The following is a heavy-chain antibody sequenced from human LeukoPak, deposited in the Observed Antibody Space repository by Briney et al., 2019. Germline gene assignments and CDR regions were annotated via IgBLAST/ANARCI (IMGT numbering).Heavy chain of an antibody. V-gene: IGHV3-21*01. J-gene: IGHJ4*02. CDR1: GFTFSSYS. CDR3: AKEGYSSSFGY. Sequence: GGSLRLSCAASGFTFSSYSMNWVRQAPGKGLEWVSPISSSSSYIYYADSVKGRFTISRDNAKNSLYLQMNSLRAEDTAVYYCAKEGYSSSFGYWGQGTLVTVSS. D-gene: IGHD6-13*01. CDR2: ISSSSSYI.